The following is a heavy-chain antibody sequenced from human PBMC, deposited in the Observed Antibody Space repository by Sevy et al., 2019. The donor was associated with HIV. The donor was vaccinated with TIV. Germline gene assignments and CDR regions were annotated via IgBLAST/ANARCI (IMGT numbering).Heavy chain of an antibody. CDR3: TTGFINGYSYGSGYYYGMDV. CDR2: IKSKTDGGTT. V-gene: IGHV3-15*01. D-gene: IGHD5-18*01. J-gene: IGHJ6*02. CDR1: GFTFSNAW. Sequence: GGSLRLSCAASGFTFSNAWMSWVRQAPGKGLEWVGRIKSKTDGGTTDYAAPVKGRFTISRDDSKNTQYLQMNSLKTEDTAVYYCTTGFINGYSYGSGYYYGMDVWGQGTTVTVSS.